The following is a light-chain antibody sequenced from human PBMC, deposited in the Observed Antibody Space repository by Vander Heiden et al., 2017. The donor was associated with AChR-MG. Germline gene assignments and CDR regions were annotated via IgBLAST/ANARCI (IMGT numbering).Light chain of an antibody. CDR3: QSYDSSNLWV. J-gene: IGLJ3*02. CDR2: EDN. V-gene: IGLV6-57*02. CDR1: SGSIASNY. Sequence: NFMLTQPHSVSESPGKTVTISCTGSSGSIASNYVQLYQQRPGSAPTTVIYEDNRRPSGVPDRFSGSIDSSSNSASLTISGLKTEDEADYYCQSYDSSNLWVFGGGTKLTVL.